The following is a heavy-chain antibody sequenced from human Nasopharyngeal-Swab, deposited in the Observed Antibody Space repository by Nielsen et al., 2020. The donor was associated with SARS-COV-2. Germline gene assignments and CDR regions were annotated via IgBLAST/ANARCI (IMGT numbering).Heavy chain of an antibody. CDR2: IKQDGSEK. D-gene: IGHD6-13*01. CDR3: ASLAAAGNYYYYGMDV. J-gene: IGHJ6*02. CDR1: GFTFSSYW. V-gene: IGHV3-7*01. Sequence: GESLKISCAASGFTFSSYWMSWVRQAPGKWLEWVANIKQDGSEKYYVDSVKGRFTISRDNAKNSLYLQMNSLRAEDTAVYYCASLAAAGNYYYYGMDVWGQGTTVTVSS.